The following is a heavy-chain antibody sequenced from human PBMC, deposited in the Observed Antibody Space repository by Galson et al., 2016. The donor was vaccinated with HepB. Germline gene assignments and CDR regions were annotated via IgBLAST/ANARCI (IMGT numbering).Heavy chain of an antibody. CDR2: ISATSTYI. J-gene: IGHJ4*02. Sequence: SLRLSCAASGFTFSTYSMNWVRQAPGKGLEWVSSISATSTYIFYADSVKGRFTISRDNAKNSLFLQMNSLRAEDTAVYYCARDWSPKYYDILAGYFPLPILENWGQGTLVTVSS. V-gene: IGHV3-21*01. CDR3: ARDWSPKYYDILAGYFPLPILEN. D-gene: IGHD3-9*01. CDR1: GFTFSTYS.